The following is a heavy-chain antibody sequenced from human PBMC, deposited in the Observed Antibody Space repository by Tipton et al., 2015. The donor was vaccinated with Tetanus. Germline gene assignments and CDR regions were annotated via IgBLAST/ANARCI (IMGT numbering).Heavy chain of an antibody. V-gene: IGHV4-31*03. Sequence: TLSLTCTVSGGSISSGGYYWSWIRQHPGKGLEWIGDIYYSESTYYNPSLKSRVTISVDTSKNQFSLKLNSVTAADTAVYYCARDQAGGARGWNCFDYWGQGTLVTVSS. CDR3: ARDQAGGARGWNCFDY. D-gene: IGHD1-26*01. J-gene: IGHJ4*02. CDR1: GGSISSGGYY. CDR2: IYYSEST.